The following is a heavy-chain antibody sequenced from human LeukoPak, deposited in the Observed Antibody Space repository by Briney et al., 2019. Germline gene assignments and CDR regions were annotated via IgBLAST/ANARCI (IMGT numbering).Heavy chain of an antibody. D-gene: IGHD6-6*01. J-gene: IGHJ4*02. CDR3: AKVEPGYSSSSFYDY. CDR2: ISSSSTNI. CDR1: GFTFSSYT. Sequence: GGSLRLSCAASGFTFSSYTMNWVRQAPGKGLEWVSCISSSSTNIYYADSVKGRFTISRDNAKNSLYLQMNSLRAEDTAVYYCAKVEPGYSSSSFYDYWGQGTLVTVSS. V-gene: IGHV3-21*01.